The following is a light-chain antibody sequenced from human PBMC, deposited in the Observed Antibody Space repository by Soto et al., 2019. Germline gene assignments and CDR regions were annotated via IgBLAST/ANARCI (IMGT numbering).Light chain of an antibody. V-gene: IGKV3-11*01. CDR3: QQRSSWPRT. CDR1: QSVNSY. J-gene: IGKJ1*01. Sequence: EIVLTQSPATLSLSPGERATLSCRASQSVNSYLAWFQQIPGQAPRLLIYDASTRATGIPARFSGSGSGTDFTLTISSLEPEDFAVYYCQQRSSWPRTFGQGTKVEIK. CDR2: DAS.